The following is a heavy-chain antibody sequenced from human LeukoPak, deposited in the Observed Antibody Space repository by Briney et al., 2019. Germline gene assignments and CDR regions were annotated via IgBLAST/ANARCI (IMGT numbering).Heavy chain of an antibody. Sequence: KPSETLSLTCTVSGGSISSYYWSWIRQPPGKGLEWIGYIYYSGSTNYNPSLKSRVTISVDTSKNQFSLKLSSVTAADTTVYYCARHLRKQQLGPWRVFDYWGQGTLVTVSS. CDR3: ARHLRKQQLGPWRVFDY. CDR2: IYYSGST. V-gene: IGHV4-59*08. CDR1: GGSISSYY. D-gene: IGHD6-13*01. J-gene: IGHJ4*02.